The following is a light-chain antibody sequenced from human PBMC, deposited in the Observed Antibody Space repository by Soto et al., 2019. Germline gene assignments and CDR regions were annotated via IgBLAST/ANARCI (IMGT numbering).Light chain of an antibody. Sequence: QSALTQPASVSGSPGQSITISCTGTSSDVGGYNYVSWYQHNPGKAPKLMIYDVSSRPSGVSNRFSGSKSGNTASLIISGLQAEDEAHYYCSSYTSTGTRVFGGGTKLTVL. V-gene: IGLV2-14*01. CDR3: SSYTSTGTRV. CDR1: SSDVGGYNY. CDR2: DVS. J-gene: IGLJ2*01.